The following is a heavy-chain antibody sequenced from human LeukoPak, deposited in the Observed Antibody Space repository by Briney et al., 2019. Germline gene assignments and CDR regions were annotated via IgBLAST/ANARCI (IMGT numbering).Heavy chain of an antibody. V-gene: IGHV3-15*01. Sequence: GGSLRLSCAASGFTFSNAWMSWVRQAPGKGLEWVGRIKSKTDGGTTDYAAPVKGRFTISRDDSKNTLYLQMNSLRAEDTAVYYCARETFTIFGVVDDAFDIWGQGTMVTVSS. CDR3: ARETFTIFGVVDDAFDI. CDR2: IKSKTDGGTT. D-gene: IGHD3-3*01. J-gene: IGHJ3*02. CDR1: GFTFSNAW.